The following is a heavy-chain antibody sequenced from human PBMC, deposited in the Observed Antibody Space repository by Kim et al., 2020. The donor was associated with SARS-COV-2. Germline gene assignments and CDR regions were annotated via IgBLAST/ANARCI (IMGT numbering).Heavy chain of an antibody. Sequence: SETLSLTCTVSGGSISSYYWSWIRQPPGKGLEWIGYIYYSGSTNYNPSLKSRVTISVDTSKNQFSLKLSSVTAADTAVYYCARATNTYYYGSGYSFGFDYWGQGTLVTVSS. CDR3: ARATNTYYYGSGYSFGFDY. CDR1: GGSISSYY. D-gene: IGHD3-10*01. CDR2: IYYSGST. V-gene: IGHV4-59*13. J-gene: IGHJ4*02.